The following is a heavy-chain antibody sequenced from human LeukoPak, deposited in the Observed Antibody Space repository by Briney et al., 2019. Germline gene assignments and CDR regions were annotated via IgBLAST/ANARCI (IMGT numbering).Heavy chain of an antibody. CDR1: GGSISSYY. V-gene: IGHV4-59*01. J-gene: IGHJ4*02. Sequence: PSETLSLTCTVSGGSISSYYWSWIRQPPGKGLEWIGYIYYSGSTNYNPSLKSRVTISVDTSKNQFSLKLSSVTAADTAVYYCARGLFSYDSSGYYYYFDYWGQGTLVTVSS. CDR2: IYYSGST. CDR3: ARGLFSYDSSGYYYYFDY. D-gene: IGHD3-22*01.